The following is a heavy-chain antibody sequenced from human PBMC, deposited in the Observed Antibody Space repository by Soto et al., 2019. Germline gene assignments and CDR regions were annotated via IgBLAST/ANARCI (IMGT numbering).Heavy chain of an antibody. D-gene: IGHD2-21*01. CDR2: IYYSGST. J-gene: IGHJ4*02. Sequence: QVQLQESGPGLVKPSETLSLTCTVSGGSVSSGSYYWSWVRQPPGKVLEWIGYIYYSGSTKYNPSHKSRVTISVDTYKNQLSLMLSCVTAADRDVYYCVRCGAIQVWWDWGQGTLVTVSS. V-gene: IGHV4-61*01. CDR3: VRCGAIQVWWD. CDR1: GGSVSSGSYY.